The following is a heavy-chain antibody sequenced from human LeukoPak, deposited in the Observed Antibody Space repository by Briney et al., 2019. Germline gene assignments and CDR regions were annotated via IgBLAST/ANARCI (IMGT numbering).Heavy chain of an antibody. CDR1: GGSISSYY. D-gene: IGHD2-15*01. CDR2: IYYSGST. J-gene: IGHJ5*02. V-gene: IGHV4-39*01. CDR3: ASSTGYCSGGSCCWGFDP. Sequence: SETLSLTCTVSGGSISSYYWGWIRQPPGKGLEWIGSIYYSGSTYYNPSLKSRVTISVDTSKNQFSLKLSSVTAADTAVYYCASSTGYCSGGSCCWGFDPWGQGTLVTVSS.